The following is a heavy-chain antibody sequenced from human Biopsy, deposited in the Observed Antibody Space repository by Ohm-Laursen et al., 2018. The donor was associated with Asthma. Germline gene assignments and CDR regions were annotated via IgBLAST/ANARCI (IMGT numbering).Heavy chain of an antibody. J-gene: IGHJ6*02. D-gene: IGHD3-3*01. Sequence: SDTLSLTCTVSGGSMTPTSHYWDWIRQAPGKGLEWIGYISYGGKTSYNPSLKNRVTISRDTSKNQFSLRLTSVTAADTAVYFCARRITIFGVVQKDHGMDAWGQGTTLIVSS. CDR2: ISYGGKT. CDR1: GGSMTPTSHY. V-gene: IGHV4-39*01. CDR3: ARRITIFGVVQKDHGMDA.